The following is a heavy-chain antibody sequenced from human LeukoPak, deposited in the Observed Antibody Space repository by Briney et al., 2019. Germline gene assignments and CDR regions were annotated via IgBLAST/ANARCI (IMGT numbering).Heavy chain of an antibody. CDR1: GDSISSSNW. Sequence: SETLSLTCAVSGDSISSSNWWSWVRQPPGKGMEWIGGIYHSGSTNYNPSLKSRVTISVDKSKNQFSLKLSSVTAADTAVYYCARHAQYYYDSSGSIFPDWYFDLWGRGTLVTVSS. CDR2: IYHSGST. V-gene: IGHV4-4*02. J-gene: IGHJ2*01. CDR3: ARHAQYYYDSSGSIFPDWYFDL. D-gene: IGHD3-22*01.